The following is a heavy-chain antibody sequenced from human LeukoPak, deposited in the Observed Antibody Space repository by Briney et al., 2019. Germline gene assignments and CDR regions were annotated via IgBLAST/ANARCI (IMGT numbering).Heavy chain of an antibody. CDR3: ASSYYDFWSGFEELPYGMDV. CDR2: IYYSGST. CDR1: GGSISSYY. J-gene: IGHJ6*02. D-gene: IGHD3-3*01. V-gene: IGHV4-59*05. Sequence: SETLSLTCTVSGGSISSYYWSWIRQPPGKGLEWIGSIYYSGSTYYNPSLKSRVTISVDTSKNQFSLKLSSVTAADTAVYYCASSYYDFWSGFEELPYGMDVWGQGTTVTVSS.